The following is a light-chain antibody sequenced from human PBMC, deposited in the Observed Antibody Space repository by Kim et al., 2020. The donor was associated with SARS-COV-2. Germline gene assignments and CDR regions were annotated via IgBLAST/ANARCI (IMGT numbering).Light chain of an antibody. CDR2: KVS. CDR1: QTLVQSDGNTY. V-gene: IGKV2-30*02. Sequence: AAIYCRSNQTLVQSDGNTYLNGFQQRPGQAPRRLIYKVSNRDSGVPDRFSGSGSDTDFTLRISRVEAEDVGLYYCMQGTDWPRTFGQGTKVDIK. J-gene: IGKJ1*01. CDR3: MQGTDWPRT.